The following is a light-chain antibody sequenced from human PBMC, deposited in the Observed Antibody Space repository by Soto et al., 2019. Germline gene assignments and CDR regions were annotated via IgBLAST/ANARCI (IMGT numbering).Light chain of an antibody. Sequence: DIQMTQSPSSLSASVGDRVTITFRASRSVSNYLGWYQQKPGKAPKLLIYVVSSLQSGVPSRFSSSVSGTDFTLTIRSLQPEDFATYYCQQSHSIPLTFGQGTKVDIK. CDR3: QQSHSIPLT. CDR1: RSVSNY. V-gene: IGKV1-39*01. J-gene: IGKJ1*01. CDR2: VVS.